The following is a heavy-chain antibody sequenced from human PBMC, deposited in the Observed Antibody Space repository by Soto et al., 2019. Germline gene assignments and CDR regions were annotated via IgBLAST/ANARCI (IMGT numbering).Heavy chain of an antibody. CDR3: ARVLGYCSSTSCYQYNWFAP. Sequence: ASLKVSCKASGYTFTSYGISWVRQAPGQGLEWMGWISAYNGNTNYAQKLQGRVTMTTDTSTSTAYMELRSLRSDDTAVYYCARVLGYCSSTSCYQYNWFAPWGQGALVTVSS. J-gene: IGHJ5*02. D-gene: IGHD2-2*01. CDR1: GYTFTSYG. V-gene: IGHV1-18*01. CDR2: ISAYNGNT.